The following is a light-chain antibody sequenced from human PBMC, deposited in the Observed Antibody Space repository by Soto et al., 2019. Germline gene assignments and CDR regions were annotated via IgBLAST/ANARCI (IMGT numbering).Light chain of an antibody. V-gene: IGLV2-14*01. J-gene: IGLJ2*01. Sequence: QSALTQPASLSGSPGQSITISCTGTSSDVGRYNDVSWYQQYPGKAPKLMIYDVSNRPSGVSNRFSGSKSGNTASLTISGLQAEDEADYYCLSYTSSGSRVFGGGTQLTVL. CDR2: DVS. CDR3: LSYTSSGSRV. CDR1: SSDVGRYND.